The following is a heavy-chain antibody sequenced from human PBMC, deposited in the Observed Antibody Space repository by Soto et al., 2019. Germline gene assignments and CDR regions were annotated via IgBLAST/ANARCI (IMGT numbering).Heavy chain of an antibody. V-gene: IGHV4-4*02. Sequence: SAALSLTCAVSGGSISSSNWWSWDRQPPGKGLEWIGAIYHSGSTNYNPPLKSRVTISVDKSKNQFSLKLSSVTAADTAVYYCARGSSGWWFDYWGQGTLVTVSS. CDR1: GGSISSSNW. CDR3: ARGSSGWWFDY. J-gene: IGHJ4*02. D-gene: IGHD6-19*01. CDR2: IYHSGST.